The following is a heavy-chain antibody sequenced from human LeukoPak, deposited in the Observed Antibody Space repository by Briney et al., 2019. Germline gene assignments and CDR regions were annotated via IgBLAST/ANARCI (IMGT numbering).Heavy chain of an antibody. CDR1: GYTFTTYW. CDR3: ARRDFDWLYFDS. Sequence: GESLKISCSGSGYTFTTYWIGWVRQMPGKGLEWMGSIYPGDSDIRYSPSFQGQVTISADKSISTAYLQWSSLKASDTAMYYCARRDFDWLYFDSWGQGTLVTVSS. J-gene: IGHJ4*02. D-gene: IGHD3-9*01. CDR2: IYPGDSDI. V-gene: IGHV5-51*03.